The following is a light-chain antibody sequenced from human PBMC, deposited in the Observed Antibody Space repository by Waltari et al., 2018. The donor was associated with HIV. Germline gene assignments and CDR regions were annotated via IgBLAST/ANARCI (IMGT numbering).Light chain of an antibody. CDR3: QSFDRHTEVV. J-gene: IGLJ2*01. CDR1: SGRIAVYF. V-gene: IGLV6-57*01. CDR2: EHD. Sequence: FMLTQPHSVSESPGQTVTISCTRSSGRIAVYFVPCYQQRPGSSPTTVIYEHDQRPSGVPDRFSGSIDISSNSASLIISGLKTEDEAEYFCQSFDRHTEVVFGGGTKLTVL.